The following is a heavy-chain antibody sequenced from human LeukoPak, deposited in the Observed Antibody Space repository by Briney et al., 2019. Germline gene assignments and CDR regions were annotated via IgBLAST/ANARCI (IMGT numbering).Heavy chain of an antibody. CDR1: GFTFDDYA. V-gene: IGHV3-9*01. J-gene: IGHJ4*02. D-gene: IGHD3-16*02. CDR2: ISWNSGSI. Sequence: PGRSLRLSCAASGFTFDDYAMHWVRQAPGKGLEWVSGISWNSGSIGYADSVKGRFTIPRDNAKNSLYLQMNSLRAEDTALYYCAKDDYVWGSYRDGLFDYWGQGTLVTVSS. CDR3: AKDDYVWGSYRDGLFDY.